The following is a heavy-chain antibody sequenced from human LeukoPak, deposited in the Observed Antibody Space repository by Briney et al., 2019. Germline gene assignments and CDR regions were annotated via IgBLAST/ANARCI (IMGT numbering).Heavy chain of an antibody. D-gene: IGHD2-21*02. J-gene: IGHJ4*02. CDR2: ITPIFRTP. Sequence: PVKVSCKASGGTFSSTTINWVRQAPGQGLEWMGGITPIFRTPNYAQKFQGRVTITAVESMSTAYMELSSLRSEDTAVYYCARGWLAETTVVTPYNYWGQGTLVTVSS. CDR3: ARGWLAETTVVTPYNY. CDR1: GGTFSSTT. V-gene: IGHV1-69*13.